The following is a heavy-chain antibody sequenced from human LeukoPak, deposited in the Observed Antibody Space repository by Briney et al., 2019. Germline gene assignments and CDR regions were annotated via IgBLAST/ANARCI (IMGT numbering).Heavy chain of an antibody. CDR2: ISWNSGSI. J-gene: IGHJ4*02. D-gene: IGHD3-10*01. Sequence: GGSLRLSCAASGFTFDDYAMHWVRLAPGKGLEWVSGISWNSGSIGYADSVKGRFTISRDNAKNSLYLQMNSLRAEDTALYYCAKDMVRGVPPSYYFDYWGQGTLVTVSS. CDR3: AKDMVRGVPPSYYFDY. V-gene: IGHV3-9*01. CDR1: GFTFDDYA.